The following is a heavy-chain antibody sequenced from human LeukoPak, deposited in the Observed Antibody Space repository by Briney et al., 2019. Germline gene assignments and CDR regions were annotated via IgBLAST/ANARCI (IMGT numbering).Heavy chain of an antibody. V-gene: IGHV3-7*01. CDR2: INKDGSEK. D-gene: IGHD3-16*01. Sequence: GGTLTLTCAGSGFTFSNYWMTWLRQAAGKGLEWVANINKDGSEKNNVDSVGGRFTISRDNAKNSLYLQMNSLRAEDTAVYYCARELARSFQVMGYWGQGTLVSISS. CDR3: ARELARSFQVMGY. J-gene: IGHJ4*02. CDR1: GFTFSNYW.